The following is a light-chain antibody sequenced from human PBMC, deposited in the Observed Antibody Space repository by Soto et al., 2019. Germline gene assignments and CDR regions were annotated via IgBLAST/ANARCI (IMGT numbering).Light chain of an antibody. CDR3: QQYGSSPT. CDR1: QSVSSSY. CDR2: GAS. J-gene: IGKJ1*01. Sequence: EIVLTQSPGTLSLSPGERATLSCRASQSVSSSYLAWYQQKPGQAPRLLIYGASSRATGIPDRVSGSGSGTDLTLTISRLEPEDVAVYYCQQYGSSPTFGQGTKVEIK. V-gene: IGKV3-20*01.